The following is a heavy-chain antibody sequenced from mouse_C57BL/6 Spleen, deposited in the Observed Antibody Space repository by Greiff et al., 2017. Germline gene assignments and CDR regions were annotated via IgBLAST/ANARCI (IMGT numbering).Heavy chain of an antibody. CDR1: GYSFTSYW. J-gene: IGHJ2*01. V-gene: IGHV1-72*01. CDR2: IDPNSGGT. CDR3: ARSTFITTVVPFDY. D-gene: IGHD1-1*01. Sequence: QVQLQQPGAELVKPGASVKLSCKASGYSFTSYWMHWVKPRPGRGLEWIGRIDPNSGGTKYNEKFKSKATLTVDKPSSTAYMQLSSLTSEDSAVYYCARSTFITTVVPFDYWGQGTTLTVSS.